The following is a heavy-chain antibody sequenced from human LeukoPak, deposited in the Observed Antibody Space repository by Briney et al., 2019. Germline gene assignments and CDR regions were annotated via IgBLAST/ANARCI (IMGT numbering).Heavy chain of an antibody. D-gene: IGHD3-9*01. CDR2: ISSSSSYI. J-gene: IGHJ4*02. Sequence: GGSLSLSCAASGFTFSSYSMNWVRQAPGKGLEWVSSISSSSSYIYYADSVKGRFTISRDNAKNSLYLQMNSLRAEDTAVYYCARGDYDILTGLYYFDYWGQGTLVTVSS. CDR1: GFTFSSYS. V-gene: IGHV3-21*01. CDR3: ARGDYDILTGLYYFDY.